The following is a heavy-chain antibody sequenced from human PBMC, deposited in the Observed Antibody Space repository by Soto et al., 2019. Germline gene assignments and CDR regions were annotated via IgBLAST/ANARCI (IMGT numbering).Heavy chain of an antibody. CDR3: AKDLGVGANAFDT. J-gene: IGHJ3*02. CDR1: GFTFSNYA. V-gene: IGHV3-33*06. CDR2: IWYDGSNK. D-gene: IGHD1-26*01. Sequence: QVQLVESGGGVVQPGRSLRLSCAASGFTFSNYAMHWVRQAPGKGLEWVAVIWYDGSNKYYADSVKGRFTISRDNSKNTLYLQMNSLRAEDTAVYYCAKDLGVGANAFDTWGQGTMVTVSS.